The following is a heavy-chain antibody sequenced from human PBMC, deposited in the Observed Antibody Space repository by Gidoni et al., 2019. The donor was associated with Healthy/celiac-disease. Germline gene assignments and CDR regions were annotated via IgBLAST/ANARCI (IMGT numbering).Heavy chain of an antibody. V-gene: IGHV3-73*01. D-gene: IGHD6-6*01. CDR3: TRRGTSSSSANNWFDP. Sequence: EVQLVESGGGLVQPGGSLKLSCAASGFTFSGSAMHWVRQASGKGLEWVGRIRSKANSYATAYAASVKGRFAISRDDSKNTAYLQMNSLKTEDTAVYYCTRRGTSSSSANNWFDPWGQGTLVTVSS. CDR2: IRSKANSYAT. CDR1: GFTFSGSA. J-gene: IGHJ5*02.